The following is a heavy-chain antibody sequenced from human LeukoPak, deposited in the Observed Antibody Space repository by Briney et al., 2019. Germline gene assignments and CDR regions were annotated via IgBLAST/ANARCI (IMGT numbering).Heavy chain of an antibody. CDR2: IRGSGSST. CDR1: GFTFSSNA. V-gene: IGHV3-23*01. J-gene: IGHJ4*02. CDR3: AREWELVADY. Sequence: GGSLRLSCAASGFTFSSNAMSWVRQAPGKGLEWVSAIRGSGSSTYYADSVKGRFTISRDNSENTLYLQMNSLRAADTAVYYCAREWELVADYWGQGTLVTVSS. D-gene: IGHD1-26*01.